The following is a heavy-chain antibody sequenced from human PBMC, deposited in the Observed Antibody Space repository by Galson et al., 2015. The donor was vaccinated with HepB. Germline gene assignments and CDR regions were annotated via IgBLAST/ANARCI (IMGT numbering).Heavy chain of an antibody. CDR3: VRVGRWVRDWLDGMDV. D-gene: IGHD3-9*01. CDR2: IKQDGSGE. Sequence: SLRLSCAGSGITFSNYWMSWVRQAPGKGLEWVANIKQDGSGEYYVDSVRGRFTIPGDNAKNSLYLQMNSLRAEDTAVYYCVRVGRWVRDWLDGMDVRGQGTTVTVSS. V-gene: IGHV3-7*01. J-gene: IGHJ6*02. CDR1: GITFSNYW.